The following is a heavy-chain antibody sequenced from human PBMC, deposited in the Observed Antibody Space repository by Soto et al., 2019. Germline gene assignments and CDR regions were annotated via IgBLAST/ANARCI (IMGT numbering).Heavy chain of an antibody. V-gene: IGHV1-18*01. D-gene: IGHD3-10*01. Sequence: QVQLVQSGAEVKKPGASVKVACEASGSTFSSDAIIWVRQAPGQGLEWAGWISVHSGNTKYAQNFQGRVTMTADISTSTAYMDLSILISDDTADYYCASEMGLNCSQPPRAYYYLDVWGKGSGVSVSS. CDR3: ASEMGLNCSQPPRAYYYLDV. CDR1: GSTFSSDA. J-gene: IGHJ6*03. CDR2: ISVHSGNT.